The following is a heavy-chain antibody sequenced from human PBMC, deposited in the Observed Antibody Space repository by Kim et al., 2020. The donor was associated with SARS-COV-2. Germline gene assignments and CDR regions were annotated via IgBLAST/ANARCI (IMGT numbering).Heavy chain of an antibody. D-gene: IGHD3-10*01. J-gene: IGHJ4*02. V-gene: IGHV1-18*01. Sequence: QKLQGRVTMTTDTSTSTAYMELRSLRSDDTAVYYCARVTITMVQGAADYWGQGTLVTVSS. CDR3: ARVTITMVQGAADY.